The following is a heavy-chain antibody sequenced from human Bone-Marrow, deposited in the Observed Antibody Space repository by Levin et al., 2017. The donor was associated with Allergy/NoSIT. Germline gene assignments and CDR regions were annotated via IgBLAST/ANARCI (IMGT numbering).Heavy chain of an antibody. CDR2: IWYDGTDK. CDR3: ARDLDTSELFDS. J-gene: IGHJ4*02. V-gene: IGHV3-33*01. Sequence: PGESLRLSCAASGFNFSDRGMHWVRQAPGKGLEWVGIIWYDGTDKHYADSVRGRFIISRDNSKNTLYLQMNSLRAEDTAVYYCARDLDTSELFDSWGQGTLVTVAS. D-gene: IGHD1-1*01. CDR1: GFNFSDRG.